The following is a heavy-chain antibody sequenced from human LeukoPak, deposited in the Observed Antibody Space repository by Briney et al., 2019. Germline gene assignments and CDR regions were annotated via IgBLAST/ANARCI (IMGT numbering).Heavy chain of an antibody. CDR1: GGSISSSSYY. CDR2: IYYSGST. D-gene: IGHD2/OR15-2a*01. Sequence: PSETLSLTCTVSGGSISSSSYYWGWIRQPPGKGLEWIGSIYYSGSTYYNPSLKSRVTISVDTSKNQFSLKLSSVTAADTAVYYCARDFYDAGFFDYWGQGTLVTVSS. CDR3: ARDFYDAGFFDY. J-gene: IGHJ4*02. V-gene: IGHV4-39*07.